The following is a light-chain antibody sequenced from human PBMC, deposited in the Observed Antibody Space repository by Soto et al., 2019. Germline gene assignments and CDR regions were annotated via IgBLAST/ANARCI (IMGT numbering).Light chain of an antibody. Sequence: QSVLTQPPSVSGAPGQRVTISCTGSSSNIGAGYDVHWYQQLPGTAPKLLISGNSHRPSGVPDRFSGSKSGTSASLAITGLQAEDEADYSCQSYDSSLSGYVVFGGGTKLTVL. CDR1: SSNIGAGYD. CDR2: GNS. J-gene: IGLJ2*01. V-gene: IGLV1-40*01. CDR3: QSYDSSLSGYVV.